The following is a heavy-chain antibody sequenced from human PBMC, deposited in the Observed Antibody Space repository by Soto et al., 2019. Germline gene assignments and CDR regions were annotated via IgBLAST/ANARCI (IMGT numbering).Heavy chain of an antibody. J-gene: IGHJ4*02. CDR1: GYTFSSIG. CDR2: ISPHKDDT. D-gene: IGHD3-10*01. CDR3: ARDLDGSGSYFTNY. V-gene: IGHV1-18*01. Sequence: SVKVSCKTSGYTFSSIGISWVRQAPGQGLEWMGWISPHKDDTYYAQRLQGRVTMTTDTSTSTAYMELRSLRSDDTAVYFCARDLDGSGSYFTNYWGQGTLVTVSS.